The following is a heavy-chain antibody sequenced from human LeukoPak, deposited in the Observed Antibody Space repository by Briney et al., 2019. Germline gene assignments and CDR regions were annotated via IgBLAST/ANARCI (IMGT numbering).Heavy chain of an antibody. CDR1: GFTFSSYA. J-gene: IGHJ4*02. CDR3: ARDLKVGATLDY. D-gene: IGHD1-26*01. Sequence: PGGSLRLSCAASGFTFSSYAMSWVRQAPGKGPEWVSGITGGGTNTYYADSVKGRFTISRDNAKNSLYLQMNSLRAEDTAVYYCARDLKVGATLDYWGQGTLVTVSS. CDR2: ITGGGTNT. V-gene: IGHV3-23*01.